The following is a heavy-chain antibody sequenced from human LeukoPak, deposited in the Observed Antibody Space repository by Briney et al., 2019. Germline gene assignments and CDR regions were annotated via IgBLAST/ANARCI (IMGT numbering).Heavy chain of an antibody. CDR2: IRSKEYGRTT. D-gene: IGHD6-13*01. CDR1: GFTFGDYA. J-gene: IGHJ4*02. V-gene: IGHV3-49*03. Sequence: PGRSLRLSCTSYGFTFGDYAMSWFRQAPGKGLEWVAFIRSKEYGRTTECAASVKDRFTISRDDSRAIAYLQLNSLKTEDTAVYYCSRDRGIGYPSNWGGVLYSFDSWGQGTLVTVSS. CDR3: SRDRGIGYPSNWGGVLYSFDS.